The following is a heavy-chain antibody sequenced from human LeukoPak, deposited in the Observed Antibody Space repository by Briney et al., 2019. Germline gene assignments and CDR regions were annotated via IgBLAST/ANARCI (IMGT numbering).Heavy chain of an antibody. CDR2: INHSGST. D-gene: IGHD2-2*01. V-gene: IGHV4-34*01. J-gene: IGHJ4*02. Sequence: SETLSLPCAVYGGSFSGYYWSGLRQPPGKGLEWIGEINHSGSTNYNPSLKSRVTISVDTSKNQFSLKMSSLNAADPAVYYCARGKSPRYCSSTSCPYNYYFDYWGQGTLVTVSS. CDR3: ARGKSPRYCSSTSCPYNYYFDY. CDR1: GGSFSGYY.